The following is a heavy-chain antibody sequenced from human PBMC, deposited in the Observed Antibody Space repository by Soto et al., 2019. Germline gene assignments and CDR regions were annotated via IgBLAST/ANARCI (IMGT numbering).Heavy chain of an antibody. J-gene: IGHJ5*02. CDR1: GGSFSGYY. CDR3: ARGGLRFLERLNWFDP. Sequence: SETLSLTCAVYGGSFSGYYWSWIRQPPGKGLEWIGEINHSGSTNYNPSLKSRVTISVDTSKNQFSLKLSSVTAADTAVYYCARGGLRFLERLNWFDPWGQGTLVTVSS. V-gene: IGHV4-34*01. CDR2: INHSGST. D-gene: IGHD3-3*01.